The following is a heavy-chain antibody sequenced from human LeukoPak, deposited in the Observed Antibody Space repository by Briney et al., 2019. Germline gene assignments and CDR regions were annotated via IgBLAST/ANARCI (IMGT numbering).Heavy chain of an antibody. CDR1: GFTFSSYE. CDR3: ARSSELLWFGELWGAFDI. Sequence: GGSLRLSCAASGFTFSSYEMNWVRLAPGKGLEWVSYISSSGSTIYYADSVKGRFTISRDNAKNSLYLQMNSLRAEDTAVYYCARSSELLWFGELWGAFDIWGQGTMVTVSS. J-gene: IGHJ3*02. D-gene: IGHD3-10*01. V-gene: IGHV3-48*03. CDR2: ISSSGSTI.